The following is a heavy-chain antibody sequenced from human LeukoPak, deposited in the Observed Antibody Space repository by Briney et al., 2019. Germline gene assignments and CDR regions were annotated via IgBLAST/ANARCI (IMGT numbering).Heavy chain of an antibody. CDR1: GFTFSSYS. V-gene: IGHV3-21*01. Sequence: PGGSLRLSCAASGFTFSSYSMNWVRQAPGKGLEWVSSISSSSSYIYYADSVKGRLTISRDNAKNSLYLQMNSLRAEDTAVYYCAREVLGYSYTFDYWGQGTLVTVSS. D-gene: IGHD5-18*01. CDR3: AREVLGYSYTFDY. J-gene: IGHJ4*02. CDR2: ISSSSSYI.